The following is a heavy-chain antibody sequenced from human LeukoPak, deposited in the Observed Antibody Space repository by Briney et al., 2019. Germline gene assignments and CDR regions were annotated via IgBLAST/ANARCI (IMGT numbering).Heavy chain of an antibody. J-gene: IGHJ6*02. CDR3: GAAAGPPRSYYYYYGMDV. Sequence: SETLSLTCTVSGGSISSYYWSWIRQPPGKGLEWIGYIYYSGSTNYNPSLKSRVTISVDTSKNQFSLKLSSVTAADTAVYYCGAAAGPPRSYYYYYGMDVWGQGTAVTVSS. D-gene: IGHD6-13*01. CDR2: IYYSGST. CDR1: GGSISSYY. V-gene: IGHV4-59*12.